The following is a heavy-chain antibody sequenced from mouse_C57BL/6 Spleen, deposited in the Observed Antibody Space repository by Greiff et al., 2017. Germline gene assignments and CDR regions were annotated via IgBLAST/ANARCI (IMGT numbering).Heavy chain of an antibody. CDR1: GYTFTSYW. CDR2: INPSNGGT. CDR3: ARSGYGKEYFDV. Sequence: QVQLQQSGTELVKPGASVKLSCKASGYTFTSYWMHWVKQRPGQGLEWIGNINPSNGGTNYNEKFKSKATLTVDKSSSTAYMQLSSLTSEDSAVYYCARSGYGKEYFDVWGTGTTVTVSS. J-gene: IGHJ1*03. D-gene: IGHD2-10*02. V-gene: IGHV1-53*01.